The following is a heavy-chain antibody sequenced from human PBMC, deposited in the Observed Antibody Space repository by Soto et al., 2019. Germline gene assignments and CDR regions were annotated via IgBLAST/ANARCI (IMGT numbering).Heavy chain of an antibody. Sequence: SGFTFSDYALRWVRQAPGKGLEWVAVVSHDGRNTHYADSVKGRFTISRDSSKNTVSLEMTSLRAEDTAVYYCAKGGRQWLVTSDFNYWGQGALVTVSS. D-gene: IGHD6-19*01. CDR2: VSHDGRNT. V-gene: IGHV3-30*18. CDR3: AKGGRQWLVTSDFNY. CDR1: GFTFSDYA. J-gene: IGHJ4*02.